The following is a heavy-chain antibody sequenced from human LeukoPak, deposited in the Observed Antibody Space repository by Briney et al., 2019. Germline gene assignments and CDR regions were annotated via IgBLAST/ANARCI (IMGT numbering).Heavy chain of an antibody. D-gene: IGHD1-14*01. V-gene: IGHV3-15*01. CDR3: TTSSNRVYYYYYYMDV. CDR2: IKSKTDGGTT. CDR1: GFTFSNAW. J-gene: IGHJ6*03. Sequence: PGGPLRLSCAASGFTFSNAWMSWVRQAPGKGLEWVGRIKSKTDGGTTDYAAPVKGRFTISRDDSKNTLYLQMNSLKTEDTAVYYCTTSSNRVYYYYYYMDVWGKGTTVTISS.